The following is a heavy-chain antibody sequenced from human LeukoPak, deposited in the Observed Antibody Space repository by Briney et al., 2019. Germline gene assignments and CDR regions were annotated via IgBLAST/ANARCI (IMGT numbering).Heavy chain of an antibody. CDR2: INPNSGGT. CDR1: GYTFTGYY. J-gene: IGHJ5*02. V-gene: IGHV1-2*02. Sequence: HWASVKVSCKASGYTFTGYYMHWVRQAPGQGLEWMGWINPNSGGTNYAQKFQGRVTMTRDTSISTAYMELSRPRSDDTAVYYCARDNADIVATITGHNWFDPWGQGTLVTVSS. D-gene: IGHD5-12*01. CDR3: ARDNADIVATITGHNWFDP.